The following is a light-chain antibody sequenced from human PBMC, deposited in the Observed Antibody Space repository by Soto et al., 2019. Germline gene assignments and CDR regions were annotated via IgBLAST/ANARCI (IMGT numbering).Light chain of an antibody. CDR1: QGITNY. Sequence: DIQLTQSPSFLSASVGDRFTITCRASQGITNYLAWYQQKPGTAPQLLIYAASTLQSGVPSRFSGSGSGTEFTLTISSLQPEDFATYYCQQLHSNPYTFGQGTKVEI. CDR2: AAS. J-gene: IGKJ2*01. CDR3: QQLHSNPYT. V-gene: IGKV1-9*01.